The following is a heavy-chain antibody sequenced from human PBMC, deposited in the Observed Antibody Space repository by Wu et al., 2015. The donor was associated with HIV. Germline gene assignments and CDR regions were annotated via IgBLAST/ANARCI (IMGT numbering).Heavy chain of an antibody. J-gene: IGHJ6*03. Sequence: QVQLVQSGAEVKKPGASVKVSCKASGYTFTSYDINWVRQATGQGLEWMGWMNPNSGNTGYAQKFQGRVTITRNTSISTAYMELSSLRSEDTAVYYCARGLDIVATQYIHYYYYMDVWGVGTTVTVSS. CDR3: ARGLDIVATQYIHYYYYMDV. V-gene: IGHV1-8*03. CDR1: GYTFTSYD. D-gene: IGHD5-12*01. CDR2: MNPNSGNT.